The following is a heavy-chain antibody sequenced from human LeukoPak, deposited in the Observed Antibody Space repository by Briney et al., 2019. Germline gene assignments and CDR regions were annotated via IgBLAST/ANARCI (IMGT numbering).Heavy chain of an antibody. CDR1: GVTVSSNY. CDR2: ISSGGST. CDR3: ARDWGYCDSTTCHVFDY. Sequence: GGSLRLSCAASGVTVSSNYMSWVRQAPGKGLEWVSVISSGGSTNYGDSVKGRSTISRDNSKNALYLQMNSLRAEDTAVYYCARDWGYCDSTTCHVFDYWDQGTLVTVSS. J-gene: IGHJ4*02. D-gene: IGHD2-2*01. V-gene: IGHV3-53*01.